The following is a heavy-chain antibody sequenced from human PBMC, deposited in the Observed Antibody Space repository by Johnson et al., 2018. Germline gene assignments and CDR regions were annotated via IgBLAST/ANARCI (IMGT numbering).Heavy chain of an antibody. CDR1: GLTFGDYA. CDR3: TRVPDSSGYYFYYYYYMDV. V-gene: IGHV3-49*05. D-gene: IGHD3-22*01. CDR2: IRSKAYGGTT. Sequence: VQLGQGGGGLVKPGRSLRLCCTASGLTFGDYAMSWFRQAPGKGLEWVGFIRSKAYGGTTEYAASVKGRFTISRDDSKSIAYLKINSQKTEDTAVYYCTRVPDSSGYYFYYYYYMDVWGKGTTVTVSS. J-gene: IGHJ6*03.